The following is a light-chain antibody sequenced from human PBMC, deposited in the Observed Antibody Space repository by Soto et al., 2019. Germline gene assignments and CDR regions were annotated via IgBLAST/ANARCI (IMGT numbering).Light chain of an antibody. CDR3: QSYGTSLSGLYV. CDR1: SSNIGAGKD. CDR2: DSN. Sequence: QSVLPQPRSVSWAPGQRVAISCTGSSSNIGAGKDVHWYRQLPGAAPKFLISDSNHRPSGVPDRFSVSKSGASASLAITGLRAEDEGDYFCQSYGTSLSGLYVFGTGTKVTVL. J-gene: IGLJ1*01. V-gene: IGLV1-40*01.